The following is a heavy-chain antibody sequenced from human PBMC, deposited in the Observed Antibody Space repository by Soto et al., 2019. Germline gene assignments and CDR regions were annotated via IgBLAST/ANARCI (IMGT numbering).Heavy chain of an antibody. CDR2: IYHSGST. J-gene: IGHJ6*02. CDR1: GGSISSGGYS. Sequence: SETLSLTCAVSGGSISSGGYSWTWIRQPPGKGLEWIGYIYHSGSTYYNPSLKSRVTIDRSKNQFSLKLNSVTAADTAVYYCARVPDVWGQGTTVTV. CDR3: ARVPDV. V-gene: IGHV4-30-2*01.